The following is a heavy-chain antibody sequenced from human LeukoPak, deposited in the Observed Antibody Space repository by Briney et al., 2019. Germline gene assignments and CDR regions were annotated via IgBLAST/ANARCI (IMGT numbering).Heavy chain of an antibody. CDR2: IYPGDSDT. CDR1: GYSFTTYL. V-gene: IGHV5-51*01. Sequence: GESLKISCKGSGYSFTTYLIGWVRQMPGKGLEWMGIIYPGDSDTRYSPSFQGQVTISADKSISTAYLQWSSLKASDTAMYYRARKGANIALDYWGQGTLVTVSS. D-gene: IGHD2/OR15-2a*01. CDR3: ARKGANIALDY. J-gene: IGHJ4*02.